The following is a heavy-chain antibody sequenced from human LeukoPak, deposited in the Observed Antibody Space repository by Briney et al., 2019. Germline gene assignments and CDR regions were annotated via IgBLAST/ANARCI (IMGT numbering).Heavy chain of an antibody. J-gene: IGHJ4*02. CDR1: GYSISSGYS. V-gene: IGHV4-30-4*07. CDR3: ARSGGITMVRGVLDY. CDR2: IYCSGST. Sequence: SETLSLTCTVSGYSISSGYSWSWIRQPPGKGLEWIGYIYCSGSTYYNPSLKSRVTISVDTSKNQFSLKLSSVTAADTAVYYCARSGGITMVRGVLDYWGQGTLVTVSS. D-gene: IGHD3-10*01.